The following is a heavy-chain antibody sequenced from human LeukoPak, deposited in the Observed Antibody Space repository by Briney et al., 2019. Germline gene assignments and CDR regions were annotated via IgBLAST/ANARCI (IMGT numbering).Heavy chain of an antibody. Sequence: GGSLRLSCAASGFTFTNYAMNWVRQSPGKELEWVSGFSDSGATTYFADSVKGRFTISRDNSKNTLYMQMNGLRAEDTAIYYCAKGDWSTRWTFFDYWGQGTLVTVSS. D-gene: IGHD2-21*02. J-gene: IGHJ4*02. CDR3: AKGDWSTRWTFFDY. CDR1: GFTFTNYA. CDR2: FSDSGATT. V-gene: IGHV3-23*01.